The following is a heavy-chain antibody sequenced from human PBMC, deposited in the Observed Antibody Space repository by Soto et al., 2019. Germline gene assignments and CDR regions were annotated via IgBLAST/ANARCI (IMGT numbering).Heavy chain of an antibody. CDR3: ASATYYDFWSGSPAMNAFDI. CDR2: IYYSGST. Sequence: TSETLSLTCTVSGGSISSYYWSWIRQPPGKGLEWIGYIYYSGSTNYNPSLKSRVTISVDTSKNQFSLKLSSVTAADTAVYYCASATYYDFWSGSPAMNAFDIWGQGTMVTVSS. V-gene: IGHV4-59*08. D-gene: IGHD3-3*01. CDR1: GGSISSYY. J-gene: IGHJ3*02.